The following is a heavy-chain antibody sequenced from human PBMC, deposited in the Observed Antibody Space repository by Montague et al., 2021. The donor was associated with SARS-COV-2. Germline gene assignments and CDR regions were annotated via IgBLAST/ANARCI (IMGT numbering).Heavy chain of an antibody. D-gene: IGHD4-17*01. CDR1: GGSITNRVYY. CDR3: ARLIYGLFDY. V-gene: IGHV4-39*01. CDR2: IHHGGDT. J-gene: IGHJ4*02. Sequence: SETLSLTCTVSGGSITNRVYYWGWIRQPPGKGLEWIATIHHGGDTYYNASPKSRLTISVDASKNQFSLRLSSVTAAGTALYYCARLIYGLFDYWGQGALVTVSS.